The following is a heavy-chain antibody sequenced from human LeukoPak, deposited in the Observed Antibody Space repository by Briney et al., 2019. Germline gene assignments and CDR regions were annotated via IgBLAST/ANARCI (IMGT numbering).Heavy chain of an antibody. Sequence: ASVKVSCKASGGTFSSYAISWGRQAPGQGLEWMGGLIPIFGTANYAQTFQGRVTITTDESTSTAYTEMSSLRSEDTAVYYCARVDSPDFWSGYYPYYFDNWGQGTLVTVSS. J-gene: IGHJ4*02. CDR1: GGTFSSYA. CDR2: LIPIFGTA. CDR3: ARVDSPDFWSGYYPYYFDN. V-gene: IGHV1-69*05. D-gene: IGHD3-3*01.